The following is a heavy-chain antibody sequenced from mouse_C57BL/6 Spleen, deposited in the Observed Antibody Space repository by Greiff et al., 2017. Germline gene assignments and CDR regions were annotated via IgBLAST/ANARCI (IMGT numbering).Heavy chain of an antibody. J-gene: IGHJ2*01. CDR2: INPNNGGT. CDR3: AMVITTGAYCDY. D-gene: IGHD1-1*01. CDR1: GYTFTDSN. Sequence: VQLKQSGPELVKPGASVKMSCKASGYTFTDSNMHWVKQSHGQSLEWMGYINPNNGGTSSNQKFKGKATLTVNKSSSTAYMERRSLTSEDSAVYYCAMVITTGAYCDYWGQGTTLTVSS. V-gene: IGHV1-22*01.